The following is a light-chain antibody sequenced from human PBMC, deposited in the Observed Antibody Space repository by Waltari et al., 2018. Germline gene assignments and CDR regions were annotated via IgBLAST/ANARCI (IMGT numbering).Light chain of an antibody. V-gene: IGLV10-54*04. CDR3: SAWDFSLRAHV. CDR2: RNN. Sequence: QAGLTQPPSVSKGLRQTATLTCTGNSNNVGNQGALWLQQHQGHPPKLLSYRNNRRPSAISERFSASRSGNTASLTITGLQPEDEADYYYSAWDFSLRAHVFGTGTKVTVL. J-gene: IGLJ1*01. CDR1: SNNVGNQG.